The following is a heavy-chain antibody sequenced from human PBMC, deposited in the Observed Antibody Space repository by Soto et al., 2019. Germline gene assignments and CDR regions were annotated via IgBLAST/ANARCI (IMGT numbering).Heavy chain of an antibody. V-gene: IGHV3-23*01. D-gene: IGHD2-2*01. CDR3: AKDLLDCSSTSCYDTWFDP. CDR2: ISGSGGST. Sequence: PGGSLRLSCAASGFTFSSYAMSWVRQAPGKGLEWVSAISGSGGSTYYADSVKGRFTISRDNSKNTLYLQMNSLRAEDTAVYYCAKDLLDCSSTSCYDTWFDPWGQGTLVTSPQ. CDR1: GFTFSSYA. J-gene: IGHJ5*02.